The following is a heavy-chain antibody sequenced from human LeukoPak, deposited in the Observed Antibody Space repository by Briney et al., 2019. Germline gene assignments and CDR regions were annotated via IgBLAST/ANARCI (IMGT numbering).Heavy chain of an antibody. CDR2: IKRDESEK. V-gene: IGHV3-7*03. CDR1: GFTFSSYW. D-gene: IGHD6-19*01. J-gene: IGHJ4*02. CDR3: AKGTQWLLQYFDY. Sequence: PGGSLRLSCAASGFTFSSYWMAWVRQAPGNGLEWVANIKRDESEKYYADSVKGRFTISRDNSKNTLYLQMNSLRAEDTAVYYCAKGTQWLLQYFDYWGQGTLVTVSS.